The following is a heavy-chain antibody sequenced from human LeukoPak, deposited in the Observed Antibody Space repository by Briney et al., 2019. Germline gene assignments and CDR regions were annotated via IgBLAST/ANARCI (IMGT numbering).Heavy chain of an antibody. CDR3: ARDTYYGSGRFDY. CDR2: ISSSGSTI. J-gene: IGHJ4*02. CDR1: GFTFSSYE. V-gene: IGHV3-48*03. D-gene: IGHD3-10*01. Sequence: PGGPLRLSCAASGFTFSSYEMNWLRQAPGKGLEGVSYISSSGSTIYYADSVKGRFTISRDNAKNSLYLQMSSLRAEDTAVYYCARDTYYGSGRFDYWGQGTLVTVSS.